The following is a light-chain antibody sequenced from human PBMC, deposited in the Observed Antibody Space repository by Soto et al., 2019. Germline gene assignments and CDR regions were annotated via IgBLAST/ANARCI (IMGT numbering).Light chain of an antibody. Sequence: QSVLTQPPSTSGTPGQRVTISCSGSSSNIGSNHVYWYQQFPGMAPKLLMYRSDQRPTGVPDRFSGSKSGTSASLAISGLRSDDEADYYCSARDDSLSAVVFGGGTKVTVL. CDR1: SSNIGSNH. CDR3: SARDDSLSAVV. CDR2: RSD. V-gene: IGLV1-47*01. J-gene: IGLJ2*01.